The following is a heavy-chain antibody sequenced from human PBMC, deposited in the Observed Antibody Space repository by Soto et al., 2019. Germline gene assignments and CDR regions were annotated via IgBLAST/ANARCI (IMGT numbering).Heavy chain of an antibody. Sequence: QVQLVESGGGVVQPGRSLRLSCAASGFTFSSYGMHWVRQAPGKGLEWVAVIWYDGSNKYYADSVKGRFTISTDNSKNTQYLQMNSLRADDTAVNYCASASPPPRMPLRYFDWLPEDDYYYGMDVWGQGTTVTVSS. CDR1: GFTFSSYG. CDR3: ASASPPPRMPLRYFDWLPEDDYYYGMDV. CDR2: IWYDGSNK. D-gene: IGHD3-9*01. V-gene: IGHV3-33*01. J-gene: IGHJ6*01.